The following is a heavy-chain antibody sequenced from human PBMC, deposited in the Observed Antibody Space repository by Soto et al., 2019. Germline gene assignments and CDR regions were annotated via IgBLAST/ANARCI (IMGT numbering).Heavy chain of an antibody. V-gene: IGHV3-23*01. J-gene: IGHJ4*02. CDR2: ISGSGGST. CDR3: AKDQGMVYAPDY. CDR1: GFTFSSYA. D-gene: IGHD2-8*01. Sequence: GGPLRLSCAASGFTFSSYAMSWVRQAPGKGLEWVSAISGSGGSTYYADSVKGRFTISRDNSKNTLYLQMNSLRAEDTAVYYCAKDQGMVYAPDYWGQGTLVTVSS.